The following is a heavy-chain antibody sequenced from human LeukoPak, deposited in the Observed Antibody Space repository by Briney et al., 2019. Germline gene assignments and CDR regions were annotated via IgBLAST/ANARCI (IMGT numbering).Heavy chain of an antibody. CDR3: ARPLDSSNNYFDY. CDR1: GFTFSRNA. J-gene: IGHJ4*02. D-gene: IGHD6-13*01. Sequence: GGSLRLSCAASGFTFSRNAMNWVRQAPGKGLEWVSFISSSSNYMSYAYSVRGRFTISRDNAKNSLYLQMTSLRAEDTAVYYCARPLDSSNNYFDYWGQGTLVTVSA. V-gene: IGHV3-21*01. CDR2: ISSSSNYM.